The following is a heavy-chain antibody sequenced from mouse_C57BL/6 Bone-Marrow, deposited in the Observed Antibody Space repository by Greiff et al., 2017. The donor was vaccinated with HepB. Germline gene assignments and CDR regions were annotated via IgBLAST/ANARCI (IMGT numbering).Heavy chain of an antibody. CDR2: ISSGGDYI. V-gene: IGHV5-9-1*02. Sequence: EVKLMESGEGLVKPGGSLKLSCAASGFTFSSYAMSWVRQTPEKRLEWVAYISSGGDYIYYADTVKGRFTISRDNARNTLYLQMSSLKSEDTAVYYCTRDRNTHYFDYWGQGTTLTVSS. J-gene: IGHJ2*01. CDR1: GFTFSSYA. CDR3: TRDRNTHYFDY.